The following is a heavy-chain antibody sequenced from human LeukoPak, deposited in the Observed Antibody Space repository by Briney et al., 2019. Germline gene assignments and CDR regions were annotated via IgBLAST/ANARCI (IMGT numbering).Heavy chain of an antibody. Sequence: ASVKVSCKASGGTFSSYAISWVRQAPGQGLEWMGGIIPIFGTANYAQKFQGRVTITTDESTSTAYMELSSLRSEDTAVYYCAIGRIWSGYRSGPAGGDYYYMDVWGKGTTVTVSS. CDR1: GGTFSSYA. CDR2: IIPIFGTA. J-gene: IGHJ6*03. V-gene: IGHV1-69*05. D-gene: IGHD3-3*01. CDR3: AIGRIWSGYRSGPAGGDYYYMDV.